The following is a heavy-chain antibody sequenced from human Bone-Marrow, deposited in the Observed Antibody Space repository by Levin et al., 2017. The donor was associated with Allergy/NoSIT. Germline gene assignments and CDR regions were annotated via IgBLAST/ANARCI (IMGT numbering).Heavy chain of an antibody. Sequence: GESLKISCKASGYTFTDYDINWVRQAPGQGLEWVGWVNPSISQTGYSQKFQGRVPMTTDHSKNPAYMELDRLTSDDTAVYSCATSPWRANYLYYGLDVWGQGTTVTV. D-gene: IGHD3-10*01. CDR3: ATSPWRANYLYYGLDV. CDR2: VNPSISQT. CDR1: GYTFTDYD. V-gene: IGHV1-8*01. J-gene: IGHJ6*02.